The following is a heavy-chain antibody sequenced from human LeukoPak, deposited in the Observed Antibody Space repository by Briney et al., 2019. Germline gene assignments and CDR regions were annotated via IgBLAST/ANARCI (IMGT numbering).Heavy chain of an antibody. D-gene: IGHD6-19*01. CDR1: GFTFSSYS. CDR2: ISSSSSYI. J-gene: IGHJ3*02. CDR3: ARVYTGGWYSRRRSSHAFDI. Sequence: GGSLRLYPPASGFTFSSYSMNWVRQAPGKGLEWVSSISSSSSYIYYADSVKGRFTISRDNAKNSLYLQMNSLRAEDTAVYYCARVYTGGWYSRRRSSHAFDIWGQGTMVTVSS. V-gene: IGHV3-21*01.